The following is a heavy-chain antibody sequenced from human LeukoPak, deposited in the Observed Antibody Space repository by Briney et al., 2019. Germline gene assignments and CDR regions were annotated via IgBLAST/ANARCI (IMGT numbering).Heavy chain of an antibody. J-gene: IGHJ4*02. V-gene: IGHV4-59*01. Sequence: SETLSLTCTVSGGSISGYYWSWIRQPPGKGLEWIGYIYYSGSTNYNPSLKSRVTISVDTSKNQSSLKLSSVTAADTAVYYCARNGGYSYGWSIDYWGQGTLVTVSS. CDR1: GGSISGYY. D-gene: IGHD5-18*01. CDR3: ARNGGYSYGWSIDY. CDR2: IYYSGST.